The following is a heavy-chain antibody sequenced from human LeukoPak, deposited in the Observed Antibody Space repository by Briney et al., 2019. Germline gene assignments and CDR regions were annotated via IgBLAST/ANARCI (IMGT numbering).Heavy chain of an antibody. D-gene: IGHD5-18*01. J-gene: IGHJ4*02. CDR2: IYTSGST. V-gene: IGHV4-4*09. CDR3: ARHGYSHGYGYNLDY. CDR1: GGSISSYY. Sequence: SETLSLTCTVSGGSISSYYWSWIRQPPGKGLEWIGYIYTSGSTNYNPSLKSRVTISVDTSKNQFSLKLSSVTAADTAVYYCARHGYSHGYGYNLDYWGQGTLVTVSS.